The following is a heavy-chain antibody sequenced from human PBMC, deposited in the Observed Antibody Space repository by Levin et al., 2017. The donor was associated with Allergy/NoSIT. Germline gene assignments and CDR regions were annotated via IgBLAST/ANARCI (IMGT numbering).Heavy chain of an antibody. CDR2: INQDGAET. D-gene: IGHD3-3*01. CDR1: GFTFSTYK. J-gene: IGHJ6*03. V-gene: IGHV3-7*01. Sequence: PGGSLRLSCAASGFTFSTYKISWVRQAPGKGLEWVATINQDGAETCYVDSVKGRFTISRDNAKNSLYLQMNSLRSDDTALYYCARDWSGSRLNMDVWGKGTTVTVSS. CDR3: ARDWSGSRLNMDV.